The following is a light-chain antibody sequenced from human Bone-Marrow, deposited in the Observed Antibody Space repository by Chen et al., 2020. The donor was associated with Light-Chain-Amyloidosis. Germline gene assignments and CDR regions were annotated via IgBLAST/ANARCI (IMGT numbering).Light chain of an antibody. CDR2: GSS. V-gene: IGKV3-20*01. J-gene: IGKJ4*01. Sequence: EIVLTQSPGTLSLSPGEGANLSCRASQTISSNYLTWYQQKSGQAPRLLIYGSSSRATGIPDRFNGSGSGTDRTITISRLETEDFAIYSYQQYGNSPLTFGRGTKVEIK. CDR1: QTISSNY. CDR3: QQYGNSPLT.